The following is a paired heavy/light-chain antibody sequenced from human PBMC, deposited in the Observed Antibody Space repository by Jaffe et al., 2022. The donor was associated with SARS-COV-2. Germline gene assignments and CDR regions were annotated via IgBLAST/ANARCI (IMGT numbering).Light chain of an antibody. J-gene: IGLJ2*01. CDR2: GNI. CDR1: SSNIGAHLD. V-gene: IGLV1-40*01. Sequence: QSLLTQPPSVSGVPGQRVTISCTGSSSNIGAHLDVHWYQQLPGTAPKLLIYGNINRPSGVPDRFSVSKSATSASLTITDLQAEDEAVYYCQSYDRSLGGSVIFGGGTRLTVL. CDR3: QSYDRSLGGSVI.
Heavy chain of an antibody. J-gene: IGHJ4*02. CDR2: VSYSGNT. CDR3: ARHSGGYIYGYFDY. CDR1: GDSITTQSYH. V-gene: IGHV4-39*01. Sequence: QLQLRGSGPGLVEPSETLSLTCTVSGDSITTQSYHWGWIRQSPGKGLEWIGSVSYSGNTYYRPSLKSRLIISVDTSKNQFSLKLNSVTAADTAVFYCARHSGGYIYGYFDYWDQGTLVTVSS. D-gene: IGHD5-18*01.